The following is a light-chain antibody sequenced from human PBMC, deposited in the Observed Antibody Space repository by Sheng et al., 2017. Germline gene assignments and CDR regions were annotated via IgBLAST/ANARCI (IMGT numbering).Light chain of an antibody. V-gene: IGKV3-11*01. CDR3: QQRSNWPS. Sequence: EIVMTQSPATLSVSPGERATLSCRASQSVTSNLAWYQERPGQAPRLLIYDASNRATGIPARFSGSGSGTDFSLTINSLEPEDFAVYYCQQRSNWPSFGQGTRLEIK. CDR1: QSVTSN. CDR2: DAS. J-gene: IGKJ5*01.